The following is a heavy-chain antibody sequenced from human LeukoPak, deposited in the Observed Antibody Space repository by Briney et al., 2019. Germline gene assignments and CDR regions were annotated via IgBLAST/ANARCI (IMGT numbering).Heavy chain of an antibody. CDR1: GGTFSSYD. J-gene: IGHJ4*02. V-gene: IGHV1-8*01. D-gene: IGHD5-24*01. Sequence: ASVKVSCKASGGTFSSYDINWVRQSTGQGLEWMGWMNPNSGNTGYAQKFQGRVTMTRNTSISTAYMELSSLRSENTAVYYCARTLDGYNVFDYWGQGTLVTVSS. CDR2: MNPNSGNT. CDR3: ARTLDGYNVFDY.